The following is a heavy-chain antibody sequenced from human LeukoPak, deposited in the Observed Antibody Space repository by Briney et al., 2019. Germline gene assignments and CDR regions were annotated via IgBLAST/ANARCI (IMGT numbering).Heavy chain of an antibody. CDR2: ISRSGITI. J-gene: IGHJ4*02. V-gene: IGHV3-11*04. Sequence: GGSLRLSCAASGFTFTDYYRTWIRQAPGMGLEWISYISRSGITIKYAYSVKGRFTISRDNAKNSLYLQMNSLRAEDSAVYYCARDVSPPYGGNSFSFGSWGQGSLVTVSS. CDR3: ARDVSPPYGGNSFSFGS. CDR1: GFTFTDYY. D-gene: IGHD4-23*01.